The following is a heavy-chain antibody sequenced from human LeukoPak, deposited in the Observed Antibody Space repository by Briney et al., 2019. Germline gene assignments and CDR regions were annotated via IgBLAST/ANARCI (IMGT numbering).Heavy chain of an antibody. D-gene: IGHD3-3*01. Sequence: GASVKVSCKASGYTFTGYYMHWVRQAPGQGPEWMGWINPNSGGTNYAQKFQGRVTMTRDTSISTAYMELSRLRSDDTAVYYCAREKTPSAIFDYWGQGTLVTVSS. CDR2: INPNSGGT. V-gene: IGHV1-2*02. CDR3: AREKTPSAIFDY. CDR1: GYTFTGYY. J-gene: IGHJ4*02.